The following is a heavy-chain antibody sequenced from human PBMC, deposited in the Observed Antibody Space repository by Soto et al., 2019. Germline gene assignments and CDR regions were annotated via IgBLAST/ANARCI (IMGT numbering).Heavy chain of an antibody. D-gene: IGHD3-22*01. CDR1: GYSFSSYG. V-gene: IGHV1-18*01. CDR2: ISPYNDDT. CDR3: ARGGYYDSSGARNYHYYGMDV. Sequence: QAQLVQSGAEVKKPGASVKVSCKASGYSFSSYGITWVRLAPGQGLEWLEWISPYNDDTKYAQRLQGRVTMTTDTSNRTAYMDIRGLRSDDTAIYYCARGGYYDSSGARNYHYYGMDVWGQGTTVTVSS. J-gene: IGHJ6*02.